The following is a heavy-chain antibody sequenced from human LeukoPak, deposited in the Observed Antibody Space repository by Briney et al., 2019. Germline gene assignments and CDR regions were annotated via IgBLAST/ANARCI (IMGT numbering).Heavy chain of an antibody. Sequence: GGSLRLSCAASGFTVTNNYMSWVRQAPGKGLEWVSTIYSGGTTYYADSVKGRFTISRDNSKSTLFLQMNSLRAEDTAVYYCAREIDEGYFDYWGQGTLVTVSS. CDR1: GFTVTNNY. V-gene: IGHV3-66*01. CDR3: AREIDEGYFDY. CDR2: IYSGGTT. D-gene: IGHD2-21*01. J-gene: IGHJ4*02.